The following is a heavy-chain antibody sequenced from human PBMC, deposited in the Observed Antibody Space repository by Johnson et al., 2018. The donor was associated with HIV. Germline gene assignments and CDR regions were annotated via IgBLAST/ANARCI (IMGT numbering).Heavy chain of an antibody. V-gene: IGHV3-30*04. CDR1: KFTFRTYT. D-gene: IGHD5-18*01. CDR2: ISYDGTDK. CDR3: ARRTYRYGESPDAFDI. J-gene: IGHJ3*02. Sequence: QVQLVESGGGVVQPGRSLRLSCAASKFTFRTYTMHWVRQAPGKGLEWVALISYDGTDKYYANSVKGRFTLSRDNSKNTLYLQMNSLRPEDTAVYHCARRTYRYGESPDAFDIWGQGTMVTVSS.